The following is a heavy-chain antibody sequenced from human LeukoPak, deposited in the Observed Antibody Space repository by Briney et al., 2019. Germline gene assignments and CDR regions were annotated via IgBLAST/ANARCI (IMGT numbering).Heavy chain of an antibody. CDR2: IKSDGGT. Sequence: PGGSLRLSCAASGFTFSRYWMHWVRQAPGKGLVWVSRIKSDGGTNYADSVKSRFTISRDNAKNTVSLQMNSLRAEDTGVYYCARAPSEIGGYYPEYFRHWGQGTRVTVSS. CDR3: ARAPSEIGGYYPEYFRH. V-gene: IGHV3-74*01. CDR1: GFTFSRYW. D-gene: IGHD3-22*01. J-gene: IGHJ1*01.